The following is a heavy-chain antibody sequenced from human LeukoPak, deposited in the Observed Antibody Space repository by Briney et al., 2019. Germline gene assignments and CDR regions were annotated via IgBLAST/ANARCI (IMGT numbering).Heavy chain of an antibody. V-gene: IGHV3-43*01. CDR1: GFTFDDYT. Sequence: GGSLRLSCAASGFTFDDYTMHWVRQAPGKGLEWVSLISWDGGDTYYADSVKGRFTISRDNAKNSLYLQMNSLRAEDTAVYYCAELGITMIGGVWGKGTTVTISS. CDR3: AELGITMIGGV. J-gene: IGHJ6*04. D-gene: IGHD3-10*02. CDR2: ISWDGGDT.